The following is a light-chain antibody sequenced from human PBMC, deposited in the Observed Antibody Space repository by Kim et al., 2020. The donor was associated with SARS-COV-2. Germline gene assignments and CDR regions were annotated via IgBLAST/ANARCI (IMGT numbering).Light chain of an antibody. Sequence: ASVVDRVTITCRASQGIGTWLAWYQYEPGKAPKLLIYGASSVQSGVPSRFSGSGSGTDFTLTISSLQPEDFASYYCHQADTFPPTFGGGTKVDIK. V-gene: IGKV1-12*01. CDR3: HQADTFPPT. J-gene: IGKJ4*01. CDR1: QGIGTW. CDR2: GAS.